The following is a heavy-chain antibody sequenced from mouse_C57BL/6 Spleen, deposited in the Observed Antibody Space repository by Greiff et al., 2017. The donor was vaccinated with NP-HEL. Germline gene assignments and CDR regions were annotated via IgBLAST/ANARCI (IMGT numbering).Heavy chain of an antibody. CDR1: GFTFSSYG. Sequence: VQLKESGGDLVKPGGSLKLSCAASGFTFSSYGMSWVRQTPDKRLEWVATISSGGSYTYYPDSVKGRFTISRDNAKNTLYLQMSSLKSEDTAMYYCARLGDCDYEEFDYWGQGTTLTVSS. CDR3: ARLGDCDYEEFDY. J-gene: IGHJ2*01. CDR2: ISSGGSYT. D-gene: IGHD2-4*01. V-gene: IGHV5-6*01.